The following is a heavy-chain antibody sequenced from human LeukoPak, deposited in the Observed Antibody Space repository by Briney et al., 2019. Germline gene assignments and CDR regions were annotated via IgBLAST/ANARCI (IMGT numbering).Heavy chain of an antibody. D-gene: IGHD5-18*01. Sequence: SETLSLTCAVYGGSFSGYYWSWIRQPPGKGLEWIGEINPSESTNYNPSLQSRVTISVATSKNQFSLKLSSVTAADTAVYYWARTRRGYSYGQTLDYWGQGTLVTVSS. CDR3: ARTRRGYSYGQTLDY. J-gene: IGHJ4*02. CDR2: INPSEST. CDR1: GGSFSGYY. V-gene: IGHV4-34*01.